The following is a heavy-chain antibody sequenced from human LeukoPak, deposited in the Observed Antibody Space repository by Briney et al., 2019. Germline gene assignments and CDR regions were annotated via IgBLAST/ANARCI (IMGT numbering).Heavy chain of an antibody. CDR1: GFTFSYSS. J-gene: IGHJ1*01. D-gene: IGHD2-2*01. V-gene: IGHV3-7*05. Sequence: GGSLRLSCVVTGFTFSYSSMSWVRQAPGKGLEWVAKMKEDGSEVYYVDPVKGRFTISRDNAKNSLFLQMNSLRAEDTAVYYCVTRGASRGYHQHWGQGTLVTVSS. CDR2: MKEDGSEV. CDR3: VTRGASRGYHQH.